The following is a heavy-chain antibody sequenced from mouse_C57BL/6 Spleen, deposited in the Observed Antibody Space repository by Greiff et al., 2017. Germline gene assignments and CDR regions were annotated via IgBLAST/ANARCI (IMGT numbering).Heavy chain of an antibody. CDR2: INPGSGGT. J-gene: IGHJ4*01. CDR1: GYAFTNYL. V-gene: IGHV1-54*01. D-gene: IGHD2-5*01. CDR3: ARGDYSNYLTLYAMDY. Sequence: QVQLKQSGAELVRPGTSVKVSCKASGYAFTNYLIEWVKQRPGQGLEWIGVINPGSGGTNYNEKFKGKATLTADKSSSTAYMQLSSLTSEDSAVYFCARGDYSNYLTLYAMDYWGQGTSVTVSS.